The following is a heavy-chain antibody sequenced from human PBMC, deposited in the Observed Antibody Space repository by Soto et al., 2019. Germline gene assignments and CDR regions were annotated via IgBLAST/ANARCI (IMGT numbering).Heavy chain of an antibody. V-gene: IGHV3-53*01. D-gene: IGHD6-13*01. Sequence: DVQLEESGGGLIQPGGSLRLSCAVSGFTVSNNYMTWVRQAPGKGLEWVSLIYSSGGTKYADSVRGRFTISRDNSKNTLYLQMNSLKVEDTAVYYCARDPPGTAASGSYNWGQGTLVTVSS. CDR2: IYSSGGT. CDR3: ARDPPGTAASGSYN. CDR1: GFTVSNNY. J-gene: IGHJ4*02.